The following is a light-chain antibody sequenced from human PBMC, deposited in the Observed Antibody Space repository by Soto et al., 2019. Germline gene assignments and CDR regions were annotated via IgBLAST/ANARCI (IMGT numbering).Light chain of an antibody. J-gene: IGKJ1*01. CDR1: QSVSSSY. Sequence: EIVLTQSPGTLSLSPAERATLSCRASQSVSSSYLAWYQQKPGQAPRLLIYGASSRATGIPDRFSGSGSGTDFTLTISRLEPEDFAVYYCQQYGSSPVTFGQGTKVDIK. CDR3: QQYGSSPVT. CDR2: GAS. V-gene: IGKV3-20*01.